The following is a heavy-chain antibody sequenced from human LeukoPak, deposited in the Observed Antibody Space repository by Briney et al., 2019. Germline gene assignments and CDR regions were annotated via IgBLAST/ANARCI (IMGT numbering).Heavy chain of an antibody. Sequence: AGRSLRLSCAASGFTFSYYGMHWVRQAPGKGLEWVAVISYDGSIKYYAESVKGRFTISRDNSKNTLYLQMNSLRAEDTAVYYCAKDYYDSSGYYNDAFDMWGQGTMVTVSS. J-gene: IGHJ3*02. CDR3: AKDYYDSSGYYNDAFDM. V-gene: IGHV3-30*18. CDR1: GFTFSYYG. D-gene: IGHD3-22*01. CDR2: ISYDGSIK.